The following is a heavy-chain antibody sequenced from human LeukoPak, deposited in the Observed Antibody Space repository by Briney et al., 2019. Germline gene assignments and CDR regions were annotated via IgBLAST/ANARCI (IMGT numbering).Heavy chain of an antibody. Sequence: GGSLRLSCAASGFTFSSYSMNWVRQAPGKGLEWVSSISSSGSYIYYADSVKGRFTISRDNAKNSLYLQMNSLRAEDTAVYYCARSPLGYCTNGVCYLFDYWGQGTLVTVSS. CDR2: ISSSGSYI. CDR3: ARSPLGYCTNGVCYLFDY. J-gene: IGHJ4*02. D-gene: IGHD2-8*01. V-gene: IGHV3-21*01. CDR1: GFTFSSYS.